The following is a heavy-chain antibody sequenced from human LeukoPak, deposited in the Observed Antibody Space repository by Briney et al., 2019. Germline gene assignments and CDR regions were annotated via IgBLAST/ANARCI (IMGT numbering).Heavy chain of an antibody. CDR3: VRADGRSYGLFDS. V-gene: IGHV3-30*04. CDR2: ISYDGSIR. CDR1: GFTFSTYD. D-gene: IGHD5-18*01. Sequence: GRSLRLSCAASGFTFSTYDMHWVRQAPGKGLEWVALISYDGSIRYYADSVKGRFTISRDNSKNTLYLQMNSLRPEDTAVYHCVRADGRSYGLFDSWGRGTLVIVSS. J-gene: IGHJ4*02.